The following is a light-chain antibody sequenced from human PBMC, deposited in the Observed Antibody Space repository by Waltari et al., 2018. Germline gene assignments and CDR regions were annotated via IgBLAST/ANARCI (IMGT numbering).Light chain of an antibody. CDR3: QQYARIPRT. Sequence: DIVMTQSQDSLAVSLGERVTINCKSSQSVLYTPNNKNYLAWYQQKPGQPPQLLIYWASTRESGVPDRFSGSGSWTDFTLTSNCLQAEDVAVYYCQQYARIPRTFGLGTKVEIK. CDR2: WAS. V-gene: IGKV4-1*01. CDR1: QSVLYTPNNKNY. J-gene: IGKJ1*01.